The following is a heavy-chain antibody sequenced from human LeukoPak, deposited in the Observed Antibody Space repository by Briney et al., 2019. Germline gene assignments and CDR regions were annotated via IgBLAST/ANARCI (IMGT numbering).Heavy chain of an antibody. CDR3: ARLLSLPTWRYRYFDL. V-gene: IGHV4-30-4*01. Sequence: SQTLSLTCTVSGDSISSGNYYWSWIRQPPGKGLEWLEYISNSGSTYYNPSLKSRLTISVDTSKNQFSLKLSSVTAADTAVYYCARLLSLPTWRYRYFDLWGRGTLVTVSS. D-gene: IGHD2/OR15-2a*01. CDR1: GDSISSGNYY. CDR2: ISNSGST. J-gene: IGHJ2*01.